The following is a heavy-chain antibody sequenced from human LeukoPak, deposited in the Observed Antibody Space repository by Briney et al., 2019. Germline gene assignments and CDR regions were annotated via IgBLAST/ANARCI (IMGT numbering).Heavy chain of an antibody. V-gene: IGHV3-20*04. J-gene: IGHJ4*02. CDR1: GFTVNSIF. CDR3: ARSRGATVVTPFDY. CDR2: INWNGGST. D-gene: IGHD4-23*01. Sequence: GGSLRLSCAASGFTVNSIFMSWVRQAPGKGLEWVSGINWNGGSTYYADSVKGRFTISRDNAKNSLYLQMNSLRAEDTALYYCARSRGATVVTPFDYRGQGTLVTVSS.